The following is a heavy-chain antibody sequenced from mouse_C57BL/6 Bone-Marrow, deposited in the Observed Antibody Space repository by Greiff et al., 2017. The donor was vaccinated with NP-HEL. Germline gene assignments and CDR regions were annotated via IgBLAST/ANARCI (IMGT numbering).Heavy chain of an antibody. CDR2: INPYNGGT. Sequence: SGPVLVKPGASVKMSCKASGYTFTDYYMNWVKQSHGKSLEWIGVINPYNGGTSYNQKFKGKATLTVDKSSSTAYMELNSLTSEDSAVYYCAREVMRNWYFDVWGTGTTVTVSS. CDR1: GYTFTDYY. J-gene: IGHJ1*03. V-gene: IGHV1-19*01. D-gene: IGHD2-13*01. CDR3: AREVMRNWYFDV.